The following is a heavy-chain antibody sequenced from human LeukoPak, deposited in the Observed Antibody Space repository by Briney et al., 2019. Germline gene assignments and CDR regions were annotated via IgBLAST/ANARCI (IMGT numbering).Heavy chain of an antibody. CDR2: MNPNSGNT. V-gene: IGHV1-8*02. J-gene: IGHJ5*02. Sequence: ASVKVSCKASGGTFSSYAISWVRQATGQGLEWMGWMNPNSGNTGYAQKFQGRVTMTRNTSISTAYMELSSLRSEDTAVYYCARDLLPATNWFDPWGQGTLVTVSS. D-gene: IGHD2-2*01. CDR3: ARDLLPATNWFDP. CDR1: GGTFSSYA.